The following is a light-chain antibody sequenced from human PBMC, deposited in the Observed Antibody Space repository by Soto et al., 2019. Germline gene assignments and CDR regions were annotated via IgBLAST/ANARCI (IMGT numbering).Light chain of an antibody. Sequence: ETVLTQSPGTVSLSPGERATLSCTTSQSVRSNYLAWYQQKPGQAPRLLIYGVFNRATGIPDRFSGSGSGTDFTLTISGLEPEDSAVYYWQHYDGSPRTFGQGTKVEI. J-gene: IGKJ2*01. V-gene: IGKV3-20*01. CDR3: QHYDGSPRT. CDR1: QSVRSNY. CDR2: GVF.